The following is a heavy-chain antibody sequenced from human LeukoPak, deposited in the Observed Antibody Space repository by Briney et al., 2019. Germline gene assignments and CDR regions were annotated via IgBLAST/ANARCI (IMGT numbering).Heavy chain of an antibody. V-gene: IGHV3-23*01. CDR1: GFTFSSYA. CDR2: ISGSGGST. CDR3: AKVPFDYYGSGSYFDY. J-gene: IGHJ4*02. D-gene: IGHD3-10*01. Sequence: GGSLRLSCAVSGFTFSSYAMSWVRQAPGKGLEWVSAISGSGGSTYYADSVKGRFTISRDNSKNTLYLQMNSLRAEDTAVYYCAKVPFDYYGSGSYFDYWGQGTLVTVSS.